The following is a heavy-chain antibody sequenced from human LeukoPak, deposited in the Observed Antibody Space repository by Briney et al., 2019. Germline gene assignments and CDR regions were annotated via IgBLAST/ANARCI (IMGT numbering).Heavy chain of an antibody. CDR3: AKGGKWDVTPFDY. CDR1: EFTFSSYS. Sequence: GGSLRLSCAASEFTFSSYSMNWVRQAPGKGLEWVSYITNSGNSKSYADSVKGRFTISRDNSKNTLYLQVNSLRAEDTAVYYCAKGGKWDVTPFDYWGQGTLVTVSS. CDR2: ITNSGNSK. D-gene: IGHD1-26*01. V-gene: IGHV3-48*01. J-gene: IGHJ4*02.